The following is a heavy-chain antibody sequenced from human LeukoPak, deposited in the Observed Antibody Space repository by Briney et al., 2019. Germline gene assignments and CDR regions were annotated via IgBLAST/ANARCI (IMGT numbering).Heavy chain of an antibody. J-gene: IGHJ3*02. Sequence: GGSLRLSCAASGFTFSSYTMNWVRQAPGKGLEWVSAISDDGGSTYYADSVKGRFTISRDNSKNTLFLQMNSLRAEDTAVYYCARACSGGSCYLAAFDMWGRGTMVTVSS. CDR2: ISDDGGST. V-gene: IGHV3-23*01. CDR1: GFTFSSYT. D-gene: IGHD2-15*01. CDR3: ARACSGGSCYLAAFDM.